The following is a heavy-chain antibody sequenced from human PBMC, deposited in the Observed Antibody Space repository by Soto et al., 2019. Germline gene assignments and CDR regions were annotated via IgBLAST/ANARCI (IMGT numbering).Heavy chain of an antibody. J-gene: IGHJ6*02. CDR2: IIPVFDTV. Sequence: SVKVSCKDTGGLFSSYAVSWVRQAPGQGLEWMGGIIPVFDTVYYAQKFQGRVTITADESTSTAYMELSSLRSEDTAVYYCARKVEYCSGGSCYYYGMDVWGQGTTVTVSS. D-gene: IGHD2-15*01. CDR3: ARKVEYCSGGSCYYYGMDV. CDR1: GGLFSSYA. V-gene: IGHV1-69*13.